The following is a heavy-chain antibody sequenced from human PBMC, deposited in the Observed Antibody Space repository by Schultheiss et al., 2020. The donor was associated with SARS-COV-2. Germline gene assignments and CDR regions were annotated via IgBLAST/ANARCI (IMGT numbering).Heavy chain of an antibody. CDR1: GFTFSSYW. CDR2: IKQGGSEK. D-gene: IGHD1-26*01. J-gene: IGHJ4*02. Sequence: GGSLRLSCAASGFTFSSYWMSWVRQAPGKGLEWVANIKQGGSEKHYVDSVKGRFTISRDNAKNSLYLQMNSLRAEDTAVYYCARGVGARGYYFDYWGQGTLVTVSS. CDR3: ARGVGARGYYFDY. V-gene: IGHV3-7*01.